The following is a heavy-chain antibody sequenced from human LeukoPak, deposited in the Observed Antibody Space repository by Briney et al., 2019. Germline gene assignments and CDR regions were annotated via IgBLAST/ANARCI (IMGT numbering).Heavy chain of an antibody. CDR3: AKGLEIATTLDY. V-gene: IGHV3-30*02. Sequence: GGSLRLSCAASGFPFSSYGMHWVRQAPGKGLEWVAFIRYDGSNKYYADSVKGRFTISRDNSKNTLYLQMNSLRAEDTAVYYCAKGLEIATTLDYWGQGTLVTVSS. D-gene: IGHD5-24*01. CDR1: GFPFSSYG. CDR2: IRYDGSNK. J-gene: IGHJ4*02.